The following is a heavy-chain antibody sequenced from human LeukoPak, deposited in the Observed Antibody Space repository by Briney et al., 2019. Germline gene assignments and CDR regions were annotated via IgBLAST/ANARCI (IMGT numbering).Heavy chain of an antibody. CDR3: ARDRPYDFGSGYYTVFDY. J-gene: IGHJ4*02. CDR2: IYTSGST. Sequence: SETLSLTCTVSGGSISSYYWSWIRQPAGKGLEWIGRIYTSGSTNYNPSLKSRVTMSVDTSKNQFSLKLSSVTAADTAVYYCARDRPYDFGSGYYTVFDYWGAGTLVTVSS. D-gene: IGHD3-3*01. CDR1: GGSISSYY. V-gene: IGHV4-4*07.